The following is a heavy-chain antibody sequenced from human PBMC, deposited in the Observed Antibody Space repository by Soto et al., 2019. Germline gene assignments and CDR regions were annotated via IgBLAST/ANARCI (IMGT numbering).Heavy chain of an antibody. Sequence: ASVKVSCKASGYTFTSYDINWVRQATGQGLEWMGWMNPNSGNTGYAQKFQGRVTMTRNTSISTAYMELSSLRSEDTAVYYCARVPVVVVAAGGYFDYWGQGTLVTVSS. D-gene: IGHD2-15*01. J-gene: IGHJ4*02. CDR3: ARVPVVVVAAGGYFDY. CDR2: MNPNSGNT. CDR1: GYTFTSYD. V-gene: IGHV1-8*01.